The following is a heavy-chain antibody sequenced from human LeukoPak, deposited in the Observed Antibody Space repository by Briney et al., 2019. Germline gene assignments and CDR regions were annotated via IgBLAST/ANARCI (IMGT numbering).Heavy chain of an antibody. J-gene: IGHJ2*01. CDR3: ARDLSGWGSPWFLDL. V-gene: IGHV4-59*01. CDR1: GGSISNYY. Sequence: SETLSLTCTVSGGSISNYYWSWIRQPPGKGLEWIGYIDYSGSTNHNPSLKSRVSISLDTSKKQFSLKINSVTAVDTAVYYCARDLSGWGSPWFLDLWGRGTLVTVSS. CDR2: IDYSGST. D-gene: IGHD3-16*01.